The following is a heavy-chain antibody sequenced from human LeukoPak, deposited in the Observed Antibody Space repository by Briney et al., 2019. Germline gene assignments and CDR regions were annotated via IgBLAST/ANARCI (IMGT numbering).Heavy chain of an antibody. J-gene: IGHJ3*02. CDR3: ARANYDFDAFDI. D-gene: IGHD3-22*01. Sequence: GGSLRLSCAASGFTFSSYSMNWVRQAPGKGLEWVSSISSSSSYIYYADSVKGRFTISRDNAKNSLYLQMNSLRAEDTAVYYCARANYDFDAFDIWGPGTMVTVSS. CDR2: ISSSSSYI. V-gene: IGHV3-21*01. CDR1: GFTFSSYS.